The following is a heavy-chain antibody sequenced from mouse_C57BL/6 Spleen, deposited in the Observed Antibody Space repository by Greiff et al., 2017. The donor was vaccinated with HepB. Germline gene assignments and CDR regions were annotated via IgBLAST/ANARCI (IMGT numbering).Heavy chain of an antibody. CDR2: INPSSGYT. V-gene: IGHV1-7*01. CDR1: GYTFTSYW. CDR3: ARVTYDYDGAWFAY. J-gene: IGHJ3*01. Sequence: VQVVESGAELAKPGASVKLSCKASGYTFTSYWMHWVKQRPGQGLEWIGYINPSSGYTKYNQKFKDKATLTADKSSSTAYMQLSSLTYEDSAVYYCARVTYDYDGAWFAYWGQGTLVTVSA. D-gene: IGHD2-4*01.